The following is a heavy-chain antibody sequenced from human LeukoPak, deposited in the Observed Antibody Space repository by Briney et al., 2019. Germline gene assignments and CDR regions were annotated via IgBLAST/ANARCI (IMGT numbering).Heavy chain of an antibody. CDR2: IYWDDDK. D-gene: IGHD6-13*01. V-gene: IGHV2-5*02. J-gene: IGHJ4*02. CDR3: AHKSEGQQLSDY. Sequence: SSPTLVKPTQTLTLTCTFSGFSLSTSGVGVGWIRQPPGKALEWLALIYWDDDKRYSPSLKSRLTITKDTSKNQVVLTMTNMDPVDTATYYCAHKSEGQQLSDYWGQGTLVTVSS. CDR1: GFSLSTSGVG.